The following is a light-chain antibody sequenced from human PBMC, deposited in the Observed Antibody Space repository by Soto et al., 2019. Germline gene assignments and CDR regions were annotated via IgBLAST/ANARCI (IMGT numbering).Light chain of an antibody. V-gene: IGLV1-40*01. Sequence: QSVLTQPPSVSGAPGQRVPISCTGSSSNFGAGYDVHWYQQLPGTAPKLLIYGNSNRPSGVPDRFSGSKSGTSASLAITGLQAEDEADYNCQSYDSSLSVVFGGGTKLTVL. CDR3: QSYDSSLSVV. CDR1: SSNFGAGYD. J-gene: IGLJ2*01. CDR2: GNS.